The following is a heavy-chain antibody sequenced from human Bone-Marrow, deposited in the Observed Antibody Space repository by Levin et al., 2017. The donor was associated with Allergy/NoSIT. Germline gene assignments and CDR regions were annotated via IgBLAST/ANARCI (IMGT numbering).Heavy chain of an antibody. J-gene: IGHJ4*02. V-gene: IGHV3-53*01. CDR3: AREGYDILTGYQGYYFDY. Sequence: LSLTCAASGFTVSSNYMSWVRQAPGKGLEWVSVIYSGGSTYYADSVKGRFTISRDNSKNTLYLQMNSLRAEDTAVYYCAREGYDILTGYQGYYFDYWGQGTLVTVSS. D-gene: IGHD3-9*01. CDR2: IYSGGST. CDR1: GFTVSSNY.